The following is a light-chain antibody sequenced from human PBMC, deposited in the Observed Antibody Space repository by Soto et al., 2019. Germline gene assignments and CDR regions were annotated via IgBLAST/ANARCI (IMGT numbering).Light chain of an antibody. CDR3: QKCKVAPFT. CDR2: AAS. J-gene: IGKJ4*01. V-gene: IGKV1-27*01. CDR1: QDIGNF. Sequence: DIQMTQSPSSLSAFVGDRVTITCRASQDIGNFLAWYQQKPGKVPKLLIYAASTLQSGVPSRFSGSGSGTDFTVTISSLQPEDVATYYCQKCKVAPFTFGGGTKVEIK.